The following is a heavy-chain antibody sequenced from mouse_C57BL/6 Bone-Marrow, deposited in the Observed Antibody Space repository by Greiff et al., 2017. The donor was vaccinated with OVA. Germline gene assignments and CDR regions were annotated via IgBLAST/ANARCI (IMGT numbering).Heavy chain of an antibody. CDR3: ARHEDGYYASYFDY. J-gene: IGHJ2*01. D-gene: IGHD2-3*01. Sequence: VQLQQSGPELVKPGASVKISCKASGYAFSSSWMNWVKQRPGKGLEWIGRIYPGDGDTNYNGKLKGKATLTADKSSSTAYMPLSSLTSEDSAVYFCARHEDGYYASYFDYWGQGTTLTVSS. CDR1: GYAFSSSW. CDR2: IYPGDGDT. V-gene: IGHV1-82*01.